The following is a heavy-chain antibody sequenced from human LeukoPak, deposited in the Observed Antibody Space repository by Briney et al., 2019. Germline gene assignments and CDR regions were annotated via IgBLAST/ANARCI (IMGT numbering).Heavy chain of an antibody. V-gene: IGHV1-24*01. CDR2: FDPEDGET. J-gene: IGHJ4*02. Sequence: ASVKVSCKVSGYTLTELSMHWVRQAPGKGLEWMGGFDPEDGETIYAQKFQGRVTMTEDTSTDTAYMELSSLRSEDTAVYYCAASDYYGSGSYGSYFDYWGQGTLVTVSS. CDR1: GYTLTELS. CDR3: AASDYYGSGSYGSYFDY. D-gene: IGHD3-10*01.